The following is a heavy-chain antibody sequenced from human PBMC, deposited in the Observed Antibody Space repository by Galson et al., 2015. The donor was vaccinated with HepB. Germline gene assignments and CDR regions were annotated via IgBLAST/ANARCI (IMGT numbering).Heavy chain of an antibody. V-gene: IGHV1-18*01. Sequence: ITWVRQAPGQGLEWMGRISPHNGYTTYAQKFQGRVTMTTDASTSTAYMELSSLRSEDTAVYYCASGYCSGGSCYPGLDYWGQGTLVTVSS. CDR3: ASGYCSGGSCYPGLDY. CDR2: ISPHNGYT. J-gene: IGHJ4*02. D-gene: IGHD2-15*01.